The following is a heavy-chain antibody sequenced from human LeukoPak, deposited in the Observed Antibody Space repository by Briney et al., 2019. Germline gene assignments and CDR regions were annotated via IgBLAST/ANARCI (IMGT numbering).Heavy chain of an antibody. CDR2: MNSNSGNT. D-gene: IGHD3-22*01. CDR3: ARGSSDYYDSSGYYYPY. CDR1: GYTFTSYD. V-gene: IGHV1-8*01. Sequence: ASVKVSCKASGYTFTSYDINWVRQATGQGLEWMGWMNSNSGNTGYAQKFQGRVTMTRNTSISTAYMELSSLRSEDTAVYYCARGSSDYYDSSGYYYPYWGQGTLVTVSS. J-gene: IGHJ4*02.